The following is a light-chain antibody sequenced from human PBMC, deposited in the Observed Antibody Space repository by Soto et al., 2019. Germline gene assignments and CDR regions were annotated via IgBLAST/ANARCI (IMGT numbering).Light chain of an antibody. J-gene: IGLJ1*01. CDR3: CSYASSGTYD. V-gene: IGLV2-23*01. CDR1: SSDVGSYNL. Sequence: QSALTQPASVSGSPGQSITISCTGTSSDVGSYNLVSWYQQHPGKAPKLMIYEGSKRPSGISSRFSGSKSGNTASLTISGFQAEDESDFYCCSYASSGTYDFGSGTKLTVL. CDR2: EGS.